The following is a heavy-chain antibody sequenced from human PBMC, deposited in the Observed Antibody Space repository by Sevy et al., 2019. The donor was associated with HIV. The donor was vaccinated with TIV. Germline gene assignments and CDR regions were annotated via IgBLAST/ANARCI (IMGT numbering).Heavy chain of an antibody. D-gene: IGHD2-8*01. CDR2: ISTSSSYI. CDR1: GFTFSSYS. CDR3: ARISCTNGVCFQGYYYYAMDV. Sequence: GGSLRLSCAASGFTFSSYSMNWVRQAPGKGLEWVSSISTSSSYIYYADSVKGRFTISRDNAKNSLYLQMYSLRAEDTAVYYCARISCTNGVCFQGYYYYAMDVWGQGTTVTVSS. V-gene: IGHV3-21*01. J-gene: IGHJ6*02.